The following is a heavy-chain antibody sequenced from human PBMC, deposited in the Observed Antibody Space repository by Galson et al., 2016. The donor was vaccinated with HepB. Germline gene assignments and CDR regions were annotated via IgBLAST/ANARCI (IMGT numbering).Heavy chain of an antibody. V-gene: IGHV3-48*02. J-gene: IGHJ6*02. CDR2: ITSSSSLI. CDR1: GFNLNSYS. D-gene: IGHD2/OR15-2a*01. CDR3: ARGGRILWDGMDV. Sequence: SLRLSCAVFGFNLNSYSMNWVHQAPGKGLEWISYITSSSSLIFYPDSVKGRFTISRDNARNSLYLQMNILRDEDTAVYYCARGGRILWDGMDVWGQGTTVTVSS.